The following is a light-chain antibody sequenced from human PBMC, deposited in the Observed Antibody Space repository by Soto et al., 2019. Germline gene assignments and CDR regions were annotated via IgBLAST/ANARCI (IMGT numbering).Light chain of an antibody. CDR2: DAS. Sequence: DIQMTQSPSSLSASVGDRVTITFRASQGISTYLAWYQQKPGKVPKVLIYDASTLQSGVPSRFSGSGSGTDFTLTISSLQPEDVATYYCQKYDSAPRTFGQGTKVDIK. V-gene: IGKV1-27*01. J-gene: IGKJ1*01. CDR3: QKYDSAPRT. CDR1: QGISTY.